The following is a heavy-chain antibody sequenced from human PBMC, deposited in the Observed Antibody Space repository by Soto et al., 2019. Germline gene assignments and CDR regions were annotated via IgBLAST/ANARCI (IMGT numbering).Heavy chain of an antibody. V-gene: IGHV3-23*01. CDR3: ATSHYGERD. Sequence: EVQLLQSGGGLVQPGGSLRLTCAGSGFNFNYYGMSWVRQAPGKGLEWVSIVTGNGDITYYTDSVKGRFTTSRDNSENLVWMQMNSLRAEDTAIYYWATSHYGERDWGQGTLGTVSS. CDR2: VTGNGDIT. CDR1: GFNFNYYG. J-gene: IGHJ4*02. D-gene: IGHD3-10*01.